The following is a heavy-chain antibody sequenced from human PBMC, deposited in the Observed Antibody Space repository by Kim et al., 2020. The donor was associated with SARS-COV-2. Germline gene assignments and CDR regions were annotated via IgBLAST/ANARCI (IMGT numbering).Heavy chain of an antibody. V-gene: IGHV1-2*05. CDR2: GT. Sequence: GTNYAQKFQGRVTMTRDTSISTAYMELSRLRSDDTVVYYCARGPDYYFDYWGQGTLVTVSS. D-gene: IGHD3-3*01. CDR3: ARGPDYYFDY. J-gene: IGHJ4*02.